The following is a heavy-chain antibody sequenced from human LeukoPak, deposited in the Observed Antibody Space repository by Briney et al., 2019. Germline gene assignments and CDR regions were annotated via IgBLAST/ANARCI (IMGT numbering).Heavy chain of an antibody. V-gene: IGHV3-15*01. CDR2: IKSKTDGGTT. D-gene: IGHD3-3*01. Sequence: GGSLRLSCAASGFTFSDYYMSWIRQAPGKGLEWVGRIKSKTDGGTTDYAAPVKGRFTISRDDSKNTLYLQMNSLKTEDTAVYYCTTVPPLTIFGVVIDYWGQGTLVTVSS. CDR1: GFTFSDYY. CDR3: TTVPPLTIFGVVIDY. J-gene: IGHJ4*02.